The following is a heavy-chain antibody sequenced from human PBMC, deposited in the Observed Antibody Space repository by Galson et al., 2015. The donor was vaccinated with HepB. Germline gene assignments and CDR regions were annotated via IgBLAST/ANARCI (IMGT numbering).Heavy chain of an antibody. J-gene: IGHJ2*01. CDR3: ARGNGAGTSRYWYFDL. V-gene: IGHV3-53*01. D-gene: IGHD3-10*01. Sequence: SLRLSCAASGFTVSSNYMSWVRQAPGKGLEWVSLIYTGGTTYYADSVKGRFTISGDNSKNTLYLQMNSLRADDTAVYFCARGNGAGTSRYWYFDLWGRGTLVTVSS. CDR1: GFTVSSNY. CDR2: IYTGGTT.